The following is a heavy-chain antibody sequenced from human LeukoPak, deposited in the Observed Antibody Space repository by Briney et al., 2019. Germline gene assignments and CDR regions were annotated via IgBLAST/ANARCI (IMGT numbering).Heavy chain of an antibody. J-gene: IGHJ5*02. Sequence: ASVKVSCKVSGYTFTDYYMHWVQQAPGKGLEWMGLVDPEDGETIYAEKFQGRVTITADTSTDTAHMELSSLRSEDTAVYYCATDFTVTTWGQDDPWGQGTLVTVSS. CDR2: VDPEDGET. CDR3: ATDFTVTTWGQDDP. D-gene: IGHD4-17*01. V-gene: IGHV1-69-2*01. CDR1: GYTFTDYY.